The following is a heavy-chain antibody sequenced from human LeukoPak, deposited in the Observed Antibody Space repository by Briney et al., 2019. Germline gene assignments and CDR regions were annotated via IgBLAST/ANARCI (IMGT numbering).Heavy chain of an antibody. CDR2: IYYSGSN. V-gene: IGHV4-30-4*01. D-gene: IGHD4-11*01. J-gene: IGHJ4*02. CDR1: GGSISSGDYY. CDR3: ARADYSNYQVFFDY. Sequence: SQTLSLTCTVSGGSISSGDYYWSWIRQPPGKGLEWIGYIYYSGSNYYNPSLKSRVTISVDTSKNQFSLKLSSVTAADTAVYYCARADYSNYQVFFDYWGQGTLVTVSS.